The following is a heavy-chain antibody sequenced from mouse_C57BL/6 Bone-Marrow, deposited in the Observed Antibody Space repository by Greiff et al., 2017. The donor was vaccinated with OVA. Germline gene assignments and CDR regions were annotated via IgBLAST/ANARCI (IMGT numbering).Heavy chain of an antibody. Sequence: QVQLQQPGAGLVRPGASMKLSCKASGYTFPSSWMDWVKQRPGQGLEWIGNIYPSDSETHYNQKFKDKATLTVDKSSSTAYMQLSSLTSEDSAVYYCATDYWGQGTTLTVSS. V-gene: IGHV1-61*01. CDR3: ATDY. CDR1: GYTFPSSW. CDR2: IYPSDSET. J-gene: IGHJ2*01.